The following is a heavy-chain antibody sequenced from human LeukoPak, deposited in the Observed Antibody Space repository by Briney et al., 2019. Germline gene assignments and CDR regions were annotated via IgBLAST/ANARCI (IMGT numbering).Heavy chain of an antibody. CDR2: IYYSGNT. Sequence: SEALSLTCTVSGVSISSSNSYWGWIRQPPGKGLEWIGSIYYSGNTYYNASLKSQVSISIDTSKNRFSLKLTSVTAADTAVYYCARQTGSGLFILPGGQGTLVTVSS. CDR3: ARQTGSGLFILP. CDR1: GVSISSSNSY. V-gene: IGHV4-39*01. J-gene: IGHJ4*02. D-gene: IGHD3/OR15-3a*01.